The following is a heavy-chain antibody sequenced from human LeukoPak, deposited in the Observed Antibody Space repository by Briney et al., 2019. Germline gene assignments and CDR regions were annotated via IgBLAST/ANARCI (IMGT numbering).Heavy chain of an antibody. CDR1: GGSISSSNW. CDR3: ARVDMDGDWFDP. CDR2: IYHSGST. V-gene: IGHV4-4*02. Sequence: SGTLSLTCAVSGGSISSSNWWGWVRQPPGKGLEWIGEIYHSGSTNYNPSLKSRVTISVDTSKNQFSLKLSSVTAADTAVYYCARVDMDGDWFDPWGQGTLVTVSS. D-gene: IGHD2-15*01. J-gene: IGHJ5*02.